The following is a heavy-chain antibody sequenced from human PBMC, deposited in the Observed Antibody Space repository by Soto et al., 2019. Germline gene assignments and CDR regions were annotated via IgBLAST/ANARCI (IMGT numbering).Heavy chain of an antibody. V-gene: IGHV5-51*01. CDR2: IYPGDSDT. D-gene: IGHD5-12*01. CDR1: GYSFTSYW. Sequence: GESLKISCKGSGYSFTSYWIGWVRQMPGKGLEWMGIIYPGDSDTRYSPSFQGHVTISADNSISTAYLQWSSLKASDTAMYYCARRGYSGYDLNDAFDIWGQGTMVTVSS. CDR3: ARRGYSGYDLNDAFDI. J-gene: IGHJ3*02.